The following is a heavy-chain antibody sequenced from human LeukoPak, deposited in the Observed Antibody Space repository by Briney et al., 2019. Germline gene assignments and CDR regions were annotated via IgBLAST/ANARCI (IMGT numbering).Heavy chain of an antibody. CDR1: GYTFSGYY. V-gene: IGHV1-2*02. CDR2: INPNSGGT. J-gene: IGHJ3*02. D-gene: IGHD3-22*01. Sequence: ASVKVSCKASGYTFSGYYMHWVRQAPGQGLEWMGWINPNSGGTNYAQKFQGRVTMTRDTSISTAYMELSRLRSDDTAVYDCARDYYDSSGFGAFDIWGQGTMVTVSS. CDR3: ARDYYDSSGFGAFDI.